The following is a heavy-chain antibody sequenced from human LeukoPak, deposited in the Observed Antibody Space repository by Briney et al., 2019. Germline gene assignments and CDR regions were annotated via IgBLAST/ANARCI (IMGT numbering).Heavy chain of an antibody. CDR1: GGSISSYY. V-gene: IGHV4-59*08. CDR3: ARRAPAGVIAAAGTGPYFDY. CDR2: IYYSGST. D-gene: IGHD6-13*01. Sequence: SETLSLTCAVSGGSISSYYWSWVRQPPGKGLEWIGYIYYSGSTNYNPSLKSRVTISIDTSKNPFSLKLSSVTAADTAVYYCARRAPAGVIAAAGTGPYFDYWGQGTLVTVSS. J-gene: IGHJ4*02.